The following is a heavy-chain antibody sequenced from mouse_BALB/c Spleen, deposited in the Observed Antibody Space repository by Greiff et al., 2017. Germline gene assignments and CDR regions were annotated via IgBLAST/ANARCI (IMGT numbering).Heavy chain of an antibody. CDR3: ARRGDNYFDY. D-gene: IGHD2-13*01. CDR1: GFTFSSYA. V-gene: IGHV5-6-5*01. J-gene: IGHJ2*01. Sequence: EVKLVESGGGLVKPGGSLKLSCAASGFTFSSYAMSWVRQTPEKRLEWVASISSGGSTYYPDSVKGRFTISRDNARNILYLQMSSLRSEDTAMYYCARRGDNYFDYWGQGTTLTVSA. CDR2: ISSGGST.